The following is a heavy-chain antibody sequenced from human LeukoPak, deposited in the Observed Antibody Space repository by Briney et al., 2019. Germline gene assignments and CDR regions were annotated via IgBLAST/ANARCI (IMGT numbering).Heavy chain of an antibody. CDR3: ASADYCSSTSCYWGY. J-gene: IGHJ4*02. D-gene: IGHD2-2*01. Sequence: PSETLSLTCAVYGGSFSGYYWSWIRQPPGKGLEWIGEINHSGSTNYNPSLKSRVTISVDTSKDQFSLKLSSVTAADTAVYYCASADYCSSTSCYWGYWGQGTLVTVSS. CDR2: INHSGST. V-gene: IGHV4-34*01. CDR1: GGSFSGYY.